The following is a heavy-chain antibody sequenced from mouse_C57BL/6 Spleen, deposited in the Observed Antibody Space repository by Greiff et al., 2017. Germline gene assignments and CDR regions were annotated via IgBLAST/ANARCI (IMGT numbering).Heavy chain of an antibody. CDR2: IWSGGST. V-gene: IGHV2-2*01. D-gene: IGHD1-1*01. J-gene: IGHJ4*01. CDR3: ARPFITTAHYAMDY. Sequence: QVHVKQSGPGLVQPSQSLSITCTVSGFSLTSYGVPWVRQSPGKGLEWLGVIWSGGSTDYNAAFISRLSISKDNSTSQVFFKMNSLQADDTAIYYCARPFITTAHYAMDYWGQGTSVTVSS. CDR1: GFSLTSYG.